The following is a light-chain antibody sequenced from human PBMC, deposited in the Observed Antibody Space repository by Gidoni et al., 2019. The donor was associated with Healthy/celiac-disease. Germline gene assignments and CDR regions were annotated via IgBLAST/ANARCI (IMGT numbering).Light chain of an antibody. Sequence: QSVLTPPPSVSGAPGQSVTIPCTGSSSNIGAGYSVHWYQPLPGTAPKLPIYGNSNRPSGVPYRFSGSKSGTSASLAITGLQAEDEADYYCQSYDSSLSGFHVVFGGGTKLTVL. J-gene: IGLJ2*01. CDR2: GNS. CDR1: SSNIGAGYS. CDR3: QSYDSSLSGFHVV. V-gene: IGLV1-40*01.